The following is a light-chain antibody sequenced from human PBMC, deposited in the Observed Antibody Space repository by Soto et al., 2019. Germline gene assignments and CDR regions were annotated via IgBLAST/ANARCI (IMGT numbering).Light chain of an antibody. CDR1: RSNIGSNS. V-gene: IGLV1-40*01. J-gene: IGLJ1*01. Sequence: QSVLTQPPSVSGSPGQRVIISCSGSRSNIGSNSVNWYQQLPGTAPKLLIYGNSNRPSGVPDRFSGSKSGTSASLAITGLQAEDEADYYCQSYDSSLSGYVFGTGTKVTVL. CDR3: QSYDSSLSGYV. CDR2: GNS.